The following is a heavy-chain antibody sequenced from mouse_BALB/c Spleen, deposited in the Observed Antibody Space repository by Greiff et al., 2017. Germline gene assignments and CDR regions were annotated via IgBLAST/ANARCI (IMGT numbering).Heavy chain of an antibody. D-gene: IGHD1-1*01. CDR2: IDPSDSYT. V-gene: IGHV1-69*02. CDR1: GYTFTSYW. J-gene: IGHJ3*01. Sequence: QVQLQQPGAELVKPGASVKLSCKASGYTFTSYWMHWVKQRPGQGLEWIGEIDPSDSYTNYNQKFKGKATLTVDKSSSTAYMQLSSLTSEDSAVYYCARDYYGSSYGFAYGGQGTLVTVSA. CDR3: ARDYYGSSYGFAY.